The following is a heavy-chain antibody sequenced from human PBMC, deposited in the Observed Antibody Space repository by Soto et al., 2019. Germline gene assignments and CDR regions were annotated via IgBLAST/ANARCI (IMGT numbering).Heavy chain of an antibody. CDR2: VSYDGSIK. J-gene: IGHJ6*02. CDR1: GFTFSVYG. CDR3: AKDGSHLAVAGTSPSSYFCGLAV. V-gene: IGHV3-30*18. D-gene: IGHD6-19*01. Sequence: QVQLVESGGGVVQPGRSLRLSCAASGFTFSVYGMHWVRQAPGKGLEWVALVSYDGSIKYYADSVKGRFTISRDNSKNPLYLQMNSVRVEDTAVYYCAKDGSHLAVAGTSPSSYFCGLAVLGQGTTVTVSS.